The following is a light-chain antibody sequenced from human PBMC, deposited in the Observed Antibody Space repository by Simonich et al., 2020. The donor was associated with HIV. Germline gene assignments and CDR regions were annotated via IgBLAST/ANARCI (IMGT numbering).Light chain of an antibody. Sequence: DIVMTPSPDSLAVSLGERATINCKSSQSVLSSSTNKNFLTWYPHKPGQPHKRLFYWASTRESGVPDRISGSGSGTDFTLTISSLQAEDVAVYYCQQFYSAPLTFGGGTKVEIK. J-gene: IGKJ4*01. CDR1: QSVLSSSTNKNF. CDR2: WAS. V-gene: IGKV4-1*01. CDR3: QQFYSAPLT.